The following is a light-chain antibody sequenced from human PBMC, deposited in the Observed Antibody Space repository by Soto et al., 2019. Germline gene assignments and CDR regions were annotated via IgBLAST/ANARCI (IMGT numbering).Light chain of an antibody. Sequence: EIVLTQSPGTLSLSPGERATLSCRASQSVSSNYLAWYQRKPGQAPRLLIYGASSRATGIPDKFSGSGSGTDFTLTISRLAPEDFAVYYCQQYDTSPTFGGGTKVEIK. CDR1: QSVSSNY. J-gene: IGKJ4*01. CDR2: GAS. V-gene: IGKV3-20*01. CDR3: QQYDTSPT.